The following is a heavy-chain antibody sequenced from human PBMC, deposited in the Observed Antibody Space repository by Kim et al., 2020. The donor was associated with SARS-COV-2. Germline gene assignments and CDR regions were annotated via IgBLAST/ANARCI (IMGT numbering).Heavy chain of an antibody. CDR1: GGSIRSSSSSHY. D-gene: IGHD3-3*01. CDR2: IYYSGST. Sequence: SETLSLTCTVSGGSIRSSSSSHYWGWIRQPPGKGLEWIGSIYYSGSTYYSPSLKSRATISIDTSKNQFSLKLTSVTAADTAVYWCAGLTTYYDFWSGYYGWFFDLWGRGSLVTVSS. J-gene: IGHJ2*01. V-gene: IGHV4-39*01. CDR3: AGLTTYYDFWSGYYGWFFDL.